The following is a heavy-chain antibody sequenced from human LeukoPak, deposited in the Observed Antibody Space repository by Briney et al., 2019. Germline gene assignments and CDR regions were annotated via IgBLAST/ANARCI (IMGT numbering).Heavy chain of an antibody. CDR1: GFTFSSYS. Sequence: PGGSLRLSCAASGFTFSSYSMNWVRQAPGKGLEWVSAISGSGGSTYYADSVKGRFTISRDNSKNTLYLQMNSLRAEDTAVYYCAKAPEYGDYVYFDIWGQGTMVTVSS. D-gene: IGHD4-17*01. V-gene: IGHV3-23*01. J-gene: IGHJ3*02. CDR3: AKAPEYGDYVYFDI. CDR2: ISGSGGST.